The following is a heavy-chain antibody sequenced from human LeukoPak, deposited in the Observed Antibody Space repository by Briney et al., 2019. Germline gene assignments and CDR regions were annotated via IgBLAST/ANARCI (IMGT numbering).Heavy chain of an antibody. CDR1: GYSFTSYD. D-gene: IGHD2-15*01. CDR3: ARCSVGGRKRNDF. Sequence: GASVKVSCKASGYSFTSYDIYWVRQATGQGLEWMGWMNPNSGNRGYALKFQGRVTMTMNTSITTVYMELSGLRSDDTAVYYCARCSVGGRKRNDFWGQGTLVTVSS. J-gene: IGHJ4*02. V-gene: IGHV1-8*01. CDR2: MNPNSGNR.